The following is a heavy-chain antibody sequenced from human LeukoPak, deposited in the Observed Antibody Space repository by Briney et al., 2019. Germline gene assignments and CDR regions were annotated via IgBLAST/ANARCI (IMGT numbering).Heavy chain of an antibody. Sequence: SVKVSSKASGGTFSSYAISWVRQAPGQGLEWMGGIIPIFGTANYAQKFQGRVTITTDESTSTAHMELSNLRSEDTAVYYCARGLSCSGNTCYAAHFDSWGQGTLVTVSS. V-gene: IGHV1-69*05. CDR2: IIPIFGTA. J-gene: IGHJ4*02. CDR3: ARGLSCSGNTCYAAHFDS. D-gene: IGHD2-15*01. CDR1: GGTFSSYA.